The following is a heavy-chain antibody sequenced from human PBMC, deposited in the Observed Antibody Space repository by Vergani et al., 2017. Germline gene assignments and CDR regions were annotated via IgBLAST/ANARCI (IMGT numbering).Heavy chain of an antibody. CDR3: ASYIAAAATNYYYYGMDV. D-gene: IGHD6-13*01. V-gene: IGHV3-66*01. CDR2: IYSGGST. Sequence: EVQLVESGGGLVQPGGSLRLSCAASGFTFSSYEMNWVRQAPGKGLEWVSVIYSGGSTYYADSVKGRFTISRDNSKNTLYLQMNSLRAEDTAVYYCASYIAAAATNYYYYGMDVWGQGTTVTVSS. CDR1: GFTFSSYE. J-gene: IGHJ6*02.